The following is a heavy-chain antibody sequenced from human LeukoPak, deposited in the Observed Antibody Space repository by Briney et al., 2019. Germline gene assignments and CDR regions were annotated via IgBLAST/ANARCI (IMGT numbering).Heavy chain of an antibody. CDR3: ARDRIVGATSVDGFDI. CDR2: INSGGSSA. D-gene: IGHD1-26*01. V-gene: IGHV3-74*01. CDR1: GFTFSSHW. Sequence: PGGSLRLSCAASGFTFSSHWMHWVRQVPGRGLVWVSRINSGGSSATYTDSVKGRFTISRDNARNTLYLQMNSLRAEDTAVYYCARDRIVGATSVDGFDIWGQGTMVTVSS. J-gene: IGHJ3*02.